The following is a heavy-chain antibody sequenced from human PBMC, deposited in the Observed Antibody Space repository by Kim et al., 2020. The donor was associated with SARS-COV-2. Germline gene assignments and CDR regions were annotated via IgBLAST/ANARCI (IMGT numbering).Heavy chain of an antibody. J-gene: IGHJ4*02. D-gene: IGHD6-6*01. CDR2: TI. V-gene: IGHV3-11*01. CDR3: ARGKYSSSV. Sequence: TIYSEYSLKGRFTISRDNAKNSVYLQLNSLGAEDTAVYYCARGKYSSSVWGQGTLVTVSS.